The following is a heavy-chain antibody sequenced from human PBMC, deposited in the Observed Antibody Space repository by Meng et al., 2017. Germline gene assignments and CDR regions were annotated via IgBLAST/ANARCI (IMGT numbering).Heavy chain of an antibody. D-gene: IGHD6-19*01. J-gene: IGHJ6*01. V-gene: IGHV3-23*01. CDR3: ARLTVAGHRDYYYGMDV. Sequence: GESLKISCAASGFTFSNYAMSWVRQAPGKGLEWVSSISGSGGGTYYADSVKGRFTISRDNAKNSLYLQMNSLRAEETAVYYCARLTVAGHRDYYYGMDVWGQGNTVNGAS. CDR2: ISGSGGGT. CDR1: GFTFSNYA.